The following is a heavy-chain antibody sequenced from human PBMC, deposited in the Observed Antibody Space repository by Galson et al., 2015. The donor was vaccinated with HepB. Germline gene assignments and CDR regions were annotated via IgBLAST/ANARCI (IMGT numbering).Heavy chain of an antibody. J-gene: IGHJ3*02. V-gene: IGHV6-1*01. CDR3: ARVSCSGGSCSNAFDI. CDR1: GDSVSSNSAA. CDR2: TYYRSKWYN. D-gene: IGHD2-15*01. Sequence: CAISGDSVSSNSAAWNWIRQSPSRGLEWLGRTYYRSKWYNDYAVSVKSRITINPDTSKNQSSLQLNSVTPEDTAVYYCARVSCSGGSCSNAFDIWGQGTMVTVSS.